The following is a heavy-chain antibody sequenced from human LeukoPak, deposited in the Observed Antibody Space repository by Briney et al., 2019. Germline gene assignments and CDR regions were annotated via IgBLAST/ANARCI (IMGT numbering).Heavy chain of an antibody. Sequence: GGSLRLSCAASGFTFSSYAMSWVRQAPGKGLEGVSAISGSGGSTYYADSVKGRFTISRDNSKNTLYLQMNSLRAEDTAVYYCAKDRNIAARAEYFQHWGQGTLVTVSS. CDR2: ISGSGGST. J-gene: IGHJ1*01. CDR1: GFTFSSYA. CDR3: AKDRNIAARAEYFQH. V-gene: IGHV3-23*01. D-gene: IGHD6-6*01.